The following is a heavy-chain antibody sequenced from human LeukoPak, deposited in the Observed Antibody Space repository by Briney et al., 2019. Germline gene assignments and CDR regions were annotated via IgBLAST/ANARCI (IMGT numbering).Heavy chain of an antibody. CDR1: GFTFSGSA. CDR2: IRSKANNYAT. CDR3: AKDRAYSTNWYSGDC. V-gene: IGHV3-73*01. Sequence: GGSLRLSCAASGFTFSGSAMHWVRQASGKGLEWVGRIRSKANNYATAYGASVKGRFTISRDDSKNTAYLQMNSLRAEDTAVYHCAKDRAYSTNWYSGDCWGQGTLVTVSS. J-gene: IGHJ4*02. D-gene: IGHD6-13*01.